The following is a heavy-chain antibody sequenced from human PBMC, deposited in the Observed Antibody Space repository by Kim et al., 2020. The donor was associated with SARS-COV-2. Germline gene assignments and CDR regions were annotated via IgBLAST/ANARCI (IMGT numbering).Heavy chain of an antibody. D-gene: IGHD5-18*01. CDR3: AKMEVVTAMVDY. CDR1: GFTFSSYG. Sequence: GGSLRLSCAASGFTFSSYGMHWVRQAPGKGLEWVAVISYDGSNKYYADSVKGRFTISRDNSKNTLYLQMNSLRAEDTAVYYCAKMEVVTAMVDYWGQGTLVTVSS. V-gene: IGHV3-30*18. CDR2: ISYDGSNK. J-gene: IGHJ4*02.